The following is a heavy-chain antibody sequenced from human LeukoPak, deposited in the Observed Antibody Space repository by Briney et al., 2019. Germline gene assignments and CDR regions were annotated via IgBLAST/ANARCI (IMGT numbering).Heavy chain of an antibody. CDR3: ARLEITTVTTSDY. CDR1: GGTFSSYA. CDR2: IIPIFGTA. Sequence: ASVKVSCKASGGTFSSYAISWVRQAPGQGLEWMGGIIPIFGTANYAQKFQGRVTITADESTSTAYMELSSLRSEGTAVYYCARLEITTVTTSDYWGQGTLVTVSS. D-gene: IGHD4-17*01. V-gene: IGHV1-69*13. J-gene: IGHJ4*02.